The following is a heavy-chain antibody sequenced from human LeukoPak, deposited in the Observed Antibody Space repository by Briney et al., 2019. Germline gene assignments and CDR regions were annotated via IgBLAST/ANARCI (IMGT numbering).Heavy chain of an antibody. CDR1: GGSFSGYY. V-gene: IGHV4-34*01. D-gene: IGHD3-3*01. Sequence: SETLSLTCAVYGGSFSGYYWSWIRQPPGKGLEWIGEINHSGSTNYNPSLKSRLTISVDKSNNHFSLRLSSVTAADTAVYYCATARVFYMDVWGRGTTVTVSS. CDR3: ATARVFYMDV. CDR2: INHSGST. J-gene: IGHJ6*03.